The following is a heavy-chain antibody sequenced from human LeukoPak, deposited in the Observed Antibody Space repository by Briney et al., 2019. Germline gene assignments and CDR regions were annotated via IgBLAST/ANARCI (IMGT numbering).Heavy chain of an antibody. CDR2: INPNSGGT. CDR1: GYTFTSYG. CDR3: ARLGCSSTSCWGYFDY. Sequence: GASVKVSCKASGYTFTSYGISWVRQAPGQGLEWMGWINPNSGGTNYAQKLQGRVTMTTDTSTSTAYMELRSLRSDDTAVYYCARLGCSSTSCWGYFDYWGQGTLVTVSS. D-gene: IGHD2-2*01. V-gene: IGHV1-18*01. J-gene: IGHJ4*02.